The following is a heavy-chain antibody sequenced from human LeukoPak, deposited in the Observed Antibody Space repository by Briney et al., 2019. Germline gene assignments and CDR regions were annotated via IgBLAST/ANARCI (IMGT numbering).Heavy chain of an antibody. CDR2: INHSGST. CDR1: GGSFSGYY. J-gene: IGHJ4*02. V-gene: IGHV4-34*01. CDR3: ARVFRITMIVVVTPNSYYFDY. Sequence: SETLSLTCAVYGGSFSGYYWSWIRQPPGKGLEWIGEINHSGSTNYNPSLKSRVTISVDTSKNQFSLKLSSVTAADTAVYCCARVFRITMIVVVTPNSYYFDYWGQGTLVTVSS. D-gene: IGHD3-22*01.